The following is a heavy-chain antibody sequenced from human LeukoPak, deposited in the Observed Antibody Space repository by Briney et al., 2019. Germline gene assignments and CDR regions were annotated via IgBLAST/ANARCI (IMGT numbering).Heavy chain of an antibody. CDR1: GGSISSYY. J-gene: IGHJ4*02. V-gene: IGHV4-59*01. D-gene: IGHD3-3*01. CDR3: GGGPGVVGY. Sequence: SETLSLTCIVSGGSISSYYWSWIRQPPGKGLEWIGYIYYSGSTNYNPSLKSRVTISVDTSKNQFSLKLSSVTAADTAVYYCGGGPGVVGYWGQGTLVTVSS. CDR2: IYYSGST.